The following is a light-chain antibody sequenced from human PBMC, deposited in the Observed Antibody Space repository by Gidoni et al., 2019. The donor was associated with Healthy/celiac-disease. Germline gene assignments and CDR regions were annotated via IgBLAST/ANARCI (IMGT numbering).Light chain of an antibody. CDR3: HQYGSSPPDT. Sequence: EIVLTQSPGTLSLSAGERATLSCRASQSVTSSYLAWYQQKPGQAPRLLIYGASSRATGIPDRFSGSGSGTDFTLTISRLEPEDFAVYYCHQYGSSPPDTFGQGTKVEIK. CDR2: GAS. V-gene: IGKV3-20*01. CDR1: QSVTSSY. J-gene: IGKJ2*01.